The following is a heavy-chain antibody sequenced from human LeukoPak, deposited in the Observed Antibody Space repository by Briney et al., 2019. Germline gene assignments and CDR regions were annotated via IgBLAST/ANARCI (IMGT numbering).Heavy chain of an antibody. CDR1: AGSINSNSHH. CDR3: ARRGDILTDYTFDS. J-gene: IGHJ4*02. CDR2: IYYSGTT. D-gene: IGHD3-9*01. Sequence: PPETLSLTCSVSAGSINSNSHHWDWIRQAPGKGLEWIGNIYYSGTTSYNPSLKSRVTISVDTSKNQFSLRLTSVTAADTAVYFCARRGDILTDYTFDSWGQGTRVCVSS. V-gene: IGHV4-39*01.